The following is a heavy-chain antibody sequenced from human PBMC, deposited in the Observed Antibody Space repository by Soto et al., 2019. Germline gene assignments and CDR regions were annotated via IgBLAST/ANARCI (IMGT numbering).Heavy chain of an antibody. CDR3: VREKVTMIVGFYYFDY. J-gene: IGHJ4*02. Sequence: SLRLSCAASGFTVSSNYMSWVRQAPGKGLEWVSVIYSGGSTYYADSVEGRFTISRDNSNNMLYLQMNSLRAEDTAVYYCVREKVTMIVGFYYFDYWGQGTRVTVSS. CDR1: GFTVSSNY. V-gene: IGHV3-66*01. D-gene: IGHD3-22*01. CDR2: IYSGGST.